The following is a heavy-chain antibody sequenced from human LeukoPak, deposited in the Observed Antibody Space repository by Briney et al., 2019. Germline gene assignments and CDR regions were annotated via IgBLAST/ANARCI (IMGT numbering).Heavy chain of an antibody. CDR2: ISGSGGST. V-gene: IGHV3-23*01. Sequence: GGSLRLSCAASGFTFSSYAMSWVRQAPGKGLEWVSAISGSGGSTYYAGSVKGRFTISRDNSKNTLYLQMNSLRAEDTAVYYCARGRGLLWYQLLRNPTFDYWGQGTLVTVSS. D-gene: IGHD2-2*01. CDR3: ARGRGLLWYQLLRNPTFDY. J-gene: IGHJ4*02. CDR1: GFTFSSYA.